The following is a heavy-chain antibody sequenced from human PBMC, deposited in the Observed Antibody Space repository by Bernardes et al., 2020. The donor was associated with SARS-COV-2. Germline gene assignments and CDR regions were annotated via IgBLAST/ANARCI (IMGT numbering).Heavy chain of an antibody. D-gene: IGHD6-19*01. CDR2: INHSGST. CDR3: ARIDEVTGRDY. Sequence: SETLSLTCAVYGGSFTGYYWSWIRQPPGKGLEWIGEINHSGSTNYNPSLKSRLTISVETSKRQTSLKLTSVTTTDAAVYYCARIDEVTGRDYWGQGTLVTVSS. V-gene: IGHV4-34*01. J-gene: IGHJ4*02. CDR1: GGSFTGYY.